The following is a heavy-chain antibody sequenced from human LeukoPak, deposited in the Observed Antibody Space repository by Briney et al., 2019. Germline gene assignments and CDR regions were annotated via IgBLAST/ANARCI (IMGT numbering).Heavy chain of an antibody. Sequence: SETLSLTCTVSGGSISSYYWSWIRQPPGKGLEWIGEINHSGSTNYNPSLKSRVTISVDTSKNQFSLKLSSVTAADTAVYYCARAGYCSGGSCWDYYYMDVWGKGTTVTVSS. CDR2: INHSGST. CDR1: GGSISSYY. CDR3: ARAGYCSGGSCWDYYYMDV. J-gene: IGHJ6*03. D-gene: IGHD2-15*01. V-gene: IGHV4-34*01.